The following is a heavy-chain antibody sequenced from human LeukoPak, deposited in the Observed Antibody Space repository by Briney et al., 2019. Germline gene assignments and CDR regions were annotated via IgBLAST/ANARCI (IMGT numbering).Heavy chain of an antibody. CDR1: GYTFTSYG. CDR3: ARDGREYNWNDVWF. V-gene: IGHV1-18*01. Sequence: ASVKVSCKAPGYTFTSYGISWVRQAPGQGLEWMGWISAYNGNTNYAQKLQGRVTMTTDTSTSTAYMELRSLRSDDTAVYYCARDGREYNWNDVWFWGQGTLVIVSS. J-gene: IGHJ4*02. D-gene: IGHD1-20*01. CDR2: ISAYNGNT.